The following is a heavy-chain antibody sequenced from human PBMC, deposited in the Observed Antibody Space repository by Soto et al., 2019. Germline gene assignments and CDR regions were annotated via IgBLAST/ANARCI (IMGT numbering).Heavy chain of an antibody. CDR1: GDSVSGNSAA. CDR3: AIYFPYYVSSDGQLYY. CDR2: TYYRSRWYN. V-gene: IGHV6-1*01. D-gene: IGHD3-16*01. Sequence: SPTISLTCAISGDSVSGNSAAWYWIRQSPSRGLEWLGRTYYRSRWYNDYAVSVKSRITVTPDTSKNQFSLHLNSVTPEDTAVYYCAIYFPYYVSSDGQLYYWGQGAPVP. J-gene: IGHJ4*02.